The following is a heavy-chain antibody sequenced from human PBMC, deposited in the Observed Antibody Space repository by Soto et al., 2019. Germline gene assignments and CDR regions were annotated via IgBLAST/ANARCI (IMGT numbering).Heavy chain of an antibody. CDR2: FDPEDGET. V-gene: IGHV1-24*01. J-gene: IGHJ4*02. CDR3: PTDLGAAAGLFAY. D-gene: IGHD6-13*01. Sequence: GASVKVSCKVSGYTLTELSMHWVRQAPGKGLEWMGGFDPEDGETIYAQKFQGRVTMTEDTSTDTAYMELSSLRSEDTAVYYCPTDLGAAAGLFAYWGQGTLVPVYS. CDR1: GYTLTELS.